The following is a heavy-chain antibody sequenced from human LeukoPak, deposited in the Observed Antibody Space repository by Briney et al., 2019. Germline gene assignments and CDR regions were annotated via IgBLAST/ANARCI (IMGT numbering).Heavy chain of an antibody. J-gene: IGHJ3*02. CDR1: GFHFSNYG. CDR2: ISSDTTNK. V-gene: IGHV3-30*18. Sequence: PWGSLRLSCAASGFHFSNYGIHWVRQAPGKGLEWVAVISSDTTNKYYTDSVKGRFTISRDNSKNTLYLQMNSLRAEDTAVYYCAKDDHRYYDSSAPGAFDIWGQGTMVTVSS. D-gene: IGHD3-22*01. CDR3: AKDDHRYYDSSAPGAFDI.